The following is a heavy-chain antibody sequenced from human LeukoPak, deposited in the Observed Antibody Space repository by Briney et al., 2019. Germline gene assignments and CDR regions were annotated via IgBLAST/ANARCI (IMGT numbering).Heavy chain of an antibody. V-gene: IGHV3-23*01. CDR3: AKDARRSSGWYFFDS. Sequence: PGGSLRLSCVASGFTFSTYDMGWVRQAPGKGLEWVSGISDGGDRTYYADSVKGRFTISRDNSKNTLYLQMNSLRAEDTAVYYCAKDARRSSGWYFFDSWGQGTLVTVSS. J-gene: IGHJ4*02. D-gene: IGHD6-19*01. CDR2: ISDGGDRT. CDR1: GFTFSTYD.